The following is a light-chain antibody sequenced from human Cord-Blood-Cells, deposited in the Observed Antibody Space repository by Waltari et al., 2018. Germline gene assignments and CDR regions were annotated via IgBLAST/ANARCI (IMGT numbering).Light chain of an antibody. CDR1: QSVLYSSNNKNY. J-gene: IGKJ1*01. V-gene: IGKV4-1*01. CDR3: QQYYSTPPT. CDR2: WAS. Sequence: DIVMTQSPDSLAVSLGERATINCKSSQSVLYSSNNKNYLAWYQPKPGQPPKLLIYWASTRESGVPYRFSGSGSGTDFTLTISSLQAEDVAVYYCQQYYSTPPTFGQGTKVEIK.